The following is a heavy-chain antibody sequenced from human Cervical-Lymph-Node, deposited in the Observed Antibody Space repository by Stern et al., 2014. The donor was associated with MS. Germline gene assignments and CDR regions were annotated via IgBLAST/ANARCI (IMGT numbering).Heavy chain of an antibody. CDR3: ARDGGSGSLRYYYGMDV. J-gene: IGHJ6*02. CDR1: GYTFSTYY. D-gene: IGHD3-10*01. CDR2: INPNGGST. Sequence: VQLVESGAEVKKPGASVKVSCKASGYTFSTYYIHWVRQAPGQGLEWMGVINPNGGSTRFAHKFQGRVTMTSDTSTSTIYMELSSLRSEDTAVYYCARDGGSGSLRYYYGMDVWGQGTTVTVSS. V-gene: IGHV1-46*03.